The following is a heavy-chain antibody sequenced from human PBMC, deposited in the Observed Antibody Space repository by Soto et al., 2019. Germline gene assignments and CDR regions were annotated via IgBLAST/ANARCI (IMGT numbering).Heavy chain of an antibody. CDR1: GGTFSSYA. D-gene: IGHD6-6*01. V-gene: IGHV1-69*01. J-gene: IGHJ6*02. Sequence: QVQLVQSGAEVKKPGSSVKVSCKASGGTFSSYAISWVRQAPGHGLEWMGGIIPIVGTANYAQKFQGRVTITADESTSTDDMELSSLRSEDTAVYYCASSSAYYYYGMDVWGQGTTVTVSS. CDR3: ASSSAYYYYGMDV. CDR2: IIPIVGTA.